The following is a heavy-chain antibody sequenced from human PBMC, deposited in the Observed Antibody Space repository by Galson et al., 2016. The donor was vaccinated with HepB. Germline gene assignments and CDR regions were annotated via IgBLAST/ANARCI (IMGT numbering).Heavy chain of an antibody. CDR1: GFSLRTYGMC. D-gene: IGHD7-27*01. CDR2: IDWDDDK. J-gene: IGHJ4*02. V-gene: IGHV2-70*01. CDR3: ARTLNRGSHFDD. Sequence: PALVKPTQTLTLTCTFSGFSLRTYGMCVSWIRQPPGKALEWLALIDWDDDKYYSTSLKTRLTISKDTSKNQVVLTMTNMDPVDKATYYCARTLNRGSHFDDWGQGTLVTVSS.